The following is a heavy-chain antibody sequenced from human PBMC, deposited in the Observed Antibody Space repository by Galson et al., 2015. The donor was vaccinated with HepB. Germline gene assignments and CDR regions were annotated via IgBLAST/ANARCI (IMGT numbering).Heavy chain of an antibody. CDR1: GGSISSYF. CDR2: IYYSGST. Sequence: LSLTCTVSGGSISSYFWSWIRQPPGKGLEWIGSIYYSGSTNYNPSLKSRVTISVDTSKNQFSLKLSSVTAADTAVYFCARLETAMVKKGYYFDYWGQGPLVTVSS. CDR3: ARLETAMVKKGYYFDY. V-gene: IGHV4-59*01. J-gene: IGHJ4*02. D-gene: IGHD5-18*01.